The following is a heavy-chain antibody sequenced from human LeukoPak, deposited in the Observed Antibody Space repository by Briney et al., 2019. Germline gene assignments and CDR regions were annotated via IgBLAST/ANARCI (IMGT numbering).Heavy chain of an antibody. CDR1: GGSISSGGYY. V-gene: IGHV4-61*08. J-gene: IGHJ3*02. D-gene: IGHD4-17*01. CDR2: IYYSGST. Sequence: SETLSLTCTVSGGSISSGGYYWSWIRQHPGKGLEWIGYIYYSGSTNYNPSLKSRVTISVDTSRNQFSLRLSSVTAADTAVYYCARHANGDYGNAFDIWGQGTLVTVSS. CDR3: ARHANGDYGNAFDI.